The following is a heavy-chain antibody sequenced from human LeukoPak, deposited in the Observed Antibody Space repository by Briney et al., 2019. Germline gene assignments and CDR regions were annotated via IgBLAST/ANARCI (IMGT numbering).Heavy chain of an antibody. CDR3: ARDDYSNYVGFDY. Sequence: ASVKVSCKASGYTFTGYYIHWVRQAPGQGLEWMGWINPNSGVTNSAQKFQGRVTMTRDTSIGTAYMELSRLRSDDTAVYYCARDDYSNYVGFDYWGRRTLVTVSS. D-gene: IGHD4-11*01. CDR1: GYTFTGYY. CDR2: INPNSGVT. V-gene: IGHV1-2*02. J-gene: IGHJ4*02.